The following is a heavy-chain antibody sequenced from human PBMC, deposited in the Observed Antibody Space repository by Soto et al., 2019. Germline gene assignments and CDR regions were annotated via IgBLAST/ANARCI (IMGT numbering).Heavy chain of an antibody. V-gene: IGHV3-23*01. Sequence: EVQLLESGGGLVQPGGSLRLSCAASGFTFSSYAISWVRQAPGKGLEWVSAISGSGGSTYYADSVKGRFTISRDNSKNTLYLQMNSLRAEDTAVYYCAYYYGSGSYYTPPGFFDYWGQGTLVTVSS. CDR2: ISGSGGST. D-gene: IGHD3-10*01. CDR1: GFTFSSYA. J-gene: IGHJ4*02. CDR3: AYYYGSGSYYTPPGFFDY.